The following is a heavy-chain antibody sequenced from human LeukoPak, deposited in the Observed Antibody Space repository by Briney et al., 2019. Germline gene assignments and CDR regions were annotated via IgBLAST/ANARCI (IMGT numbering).Heavy chain of an antibody. D-gene: IGHD6-13*01. J-gene: IGHJ4*02. Sequence: PSETLSLTCTVSGASITSSNYYWLWLRQPPGKGLEWIGSIYYTGTTYYNLSLKSRVTISVDTSKNQFSLKLSSVTAADTAVYYCARDRVEELGWQQLDYFDYWGQGTLVTVSS. CDR2: IYYTGTT. V-gene: IGHV4-39*07. CDR3: ARDRVEELGWQQLDYFDY. CDR1: GASITSSNYY.